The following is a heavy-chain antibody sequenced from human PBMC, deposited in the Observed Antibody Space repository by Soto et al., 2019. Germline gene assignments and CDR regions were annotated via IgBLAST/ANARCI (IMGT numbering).Heavy chain of an antibody. J-gene: IGHJ3*02. D-gene: IGHD3-10*01. Sequence: ASVKVSCKASGYTFTSYAMHWVRQAPGQRLEWMGWINAGNGNTKYSQKFQGRVTITRDTSASTAYMELSSLRSEDTAVYYCARVNGELLFRLAFDIWGQGTMVTVSS. CDR3: ARVNGELLFRLAFDI. CDR1: GYTFTSYA. CDR2: INAGNGNT. V-gene: IGHV1-3*01.